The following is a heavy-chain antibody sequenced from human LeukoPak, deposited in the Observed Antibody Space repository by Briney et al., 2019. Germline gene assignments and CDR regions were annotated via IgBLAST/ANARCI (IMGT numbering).Heavy chain of an antibody. CDR3: ARDRLTTVTTFHFDY. CDR2: IWNDRTNK. D-gene: IGHD4-17*01. Sequence: AGGSLRLSCAASGFTFSTYAMHWVRQAPGKGLEWVAVIWNDRTNKYYADSVKGRFTISRDNSKNTLYLQMSSLRAEDTAVYYCARDRLTTVTTFHFDYWGQGTLVTVSS. J-gene: IGHJ4*02. CDR1: GFTFSTYA. V-gene: IGHV3-33*01.